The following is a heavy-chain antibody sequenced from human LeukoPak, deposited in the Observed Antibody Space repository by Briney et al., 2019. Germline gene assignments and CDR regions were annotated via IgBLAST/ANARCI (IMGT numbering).Heavy chain of an antibody. CDR3: ARDLGYYDYVRGSYRYRDLFDY. CDR2: IKQDGSEK. Sequence: GGSLRLSCAASGFTFSSYWMSWVRQAPGKGLEWVANIKQDGSEKYYVDSVKGRFTISRDNAKNSLYLQMNSLRAEDTAVYYCARDLGYYDYVRGSYRYRDLFDYWGQGTLVTVSS. D-gene: IGHD3-16*02. V-gene: IGHV3-7*01. J-gene: IGHJ4*02. CDR1: GFTFSSYW.